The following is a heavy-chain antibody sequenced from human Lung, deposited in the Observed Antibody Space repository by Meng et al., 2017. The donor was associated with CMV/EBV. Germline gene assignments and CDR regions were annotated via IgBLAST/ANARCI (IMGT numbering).Heavy chain of an antibody. Sequence: EYTFTGYYMQWVRQATGQGLEWMGWINPNSGGTNCAQKFQGRVTMTRDTSISTAYMELSRLRSDDTAVYYCARVDYYDSSGYYNPDYWGQVTLVTVSS. CDR3: ARVDYYDSSGYYNPDY. J-gene: IGHJ4*02. D-gene: IGHD3-22*01. CDR1: EYTFTGYY. CDR2: INPNSGGT. V-gene: IGHV1-2*02.